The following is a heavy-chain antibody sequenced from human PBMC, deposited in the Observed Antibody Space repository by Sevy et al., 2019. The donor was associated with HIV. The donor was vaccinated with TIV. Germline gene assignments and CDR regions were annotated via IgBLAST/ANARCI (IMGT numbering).Heavy chain of an antibody. CDR1: GFTFSSYA. Sequence: GGSLRLSCAASGFTFSSYAMSWVRQAPGKGLEWVSAISGSGGSTYYAYSVKGRFTISRDNSKNTLYLQMNSLRAEDTAVYYCAKEAYCSSTSCYMRYYYYGMDVWGQGTTVTVSS. CDR3: AKEAYCSSTSCYMRYYYYGMDV. J-gene: IGHJ6*02. CDR2: ISGSGGST. D-gene: IGHD2-2*02. V-gene: IGHV3-23*01.